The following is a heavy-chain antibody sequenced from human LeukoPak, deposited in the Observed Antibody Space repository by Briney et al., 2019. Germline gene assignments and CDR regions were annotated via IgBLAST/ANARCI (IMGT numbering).Heavy chain of an antibody. Sequence: PGRSLRLSCAASGFTFSSYVMHWVRQAPGKGLEWVAVISYDGSNKYYADSVKGRFTISRDNSKNTLYLQMNSLRAEDTAVYYCARANVPYGDYGRGGLDYWGQGTLVTVSS. CDR2: ISYDGSNK. V-gene: IGHV3-30-3*01. CDR1: GFTFSSYV. J-gene: IGHJ4*02. CDR3: ARANVPYGDYGRGGLDY. D-gene: IGHD4-17*01.